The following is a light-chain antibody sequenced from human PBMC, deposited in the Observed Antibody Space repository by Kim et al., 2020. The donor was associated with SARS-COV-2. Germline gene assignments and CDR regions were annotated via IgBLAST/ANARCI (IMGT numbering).Light chain of an antibody. J-gene: IGKJ2*01. CDR2: GAS. CDR3: QQYGSSRGA. Sequence: LPPGERAALSCRASQSVDRNYLAWYQHKPGQSPRLLIYGASTRATDIPDRFSGSGSGTDFTLTITRLEPEDFAVYYCQQYGSSRGAFGQGTKLEI. CDR1: QSVDRNY. V-gene: IGKV3-20*01.